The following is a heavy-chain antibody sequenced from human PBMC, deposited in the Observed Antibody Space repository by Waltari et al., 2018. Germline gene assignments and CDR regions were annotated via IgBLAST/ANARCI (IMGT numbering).Heavy chain of an antibody. D-gene: IGHD2-2*02. CDR3: ARGGIGYCSSTSCYTIDY. CDR2: IYPGDSDT. CDR1: GYSFTSYW. Sequence: EVQLVQSGAEVKKPGESLKISCKGYGYSFTSYWIGWVRQMPGKGLEWMGIIYPGDSDTRYSPSFQGQVTISADKSISTAYLQWSSLKASDTAMYYCARGGIGYCSSTSCYTIDYWGQGTLVTVSS. V-gene: IGHV5-51*01. J-gene: IGHJ4*02.